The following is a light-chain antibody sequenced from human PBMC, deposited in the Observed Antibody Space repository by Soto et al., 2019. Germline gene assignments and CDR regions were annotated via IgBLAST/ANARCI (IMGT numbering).Light chain of an antibody. V-gene: IGLV1-51*01. CDR1: SSNIGNNY. CDR3: ATWDSSLSAVV. Sequence: QSVLTQPPSVSATPGQKVPISCSGSSSNIGNNYVSWYQQFPGAAPKLLIYDNYWRPSGIPDRFSASKSGTSATLGITGLQTGDEADYYCATWDSSLSAVVVGGGTKVTVL. J-gene: IGLJ2*01. CDR2: DNY.